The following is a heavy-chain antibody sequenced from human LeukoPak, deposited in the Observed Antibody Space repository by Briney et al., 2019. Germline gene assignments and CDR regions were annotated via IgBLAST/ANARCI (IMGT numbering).Heavy chain of an antibody. CDR1: GYTFTSYD. V-gene: IGHV1-18*01. D-gene: IGHD5-18*01. CDR3: ARDYPIQLWLPGY. Sequence: ASVKVSCKASGYTFTSYDINWVRQATGQGLEWMGWMNPNSGNTNYAQKLQGRVTMTTDTSTSTAYMELRSLRSDDTAVYYCARDYPIQLWLPGYWGQGTLVTVSS. J-gene: IGHJ4*02. CDR2: MNPNSGNT.